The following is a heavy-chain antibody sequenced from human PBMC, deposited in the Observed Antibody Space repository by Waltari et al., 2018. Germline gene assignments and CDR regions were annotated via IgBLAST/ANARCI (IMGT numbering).Heavy chain of an antibody. V-gene: IGHV4-34*02. CDR2: INHNGNI. J-gene: IGHJ6*02. D-gene: IGHD2-8*02. CDR3: VRLEDCTGPGGNCYSGDSFAMDV. CDR1: GGSFRGYY. Sequence: QVQLQQWGAGLLQPSETLSLTCAVYGGSFRGYYWGWVRQPPGKGLEWIGEINHNGNINRKPSLRSRVTMLVDTSKSQLSLKINSVTAADTAVYYCVRLEDCTGPGGNCYSGDSFAMDVWGQGTTVTVSS.